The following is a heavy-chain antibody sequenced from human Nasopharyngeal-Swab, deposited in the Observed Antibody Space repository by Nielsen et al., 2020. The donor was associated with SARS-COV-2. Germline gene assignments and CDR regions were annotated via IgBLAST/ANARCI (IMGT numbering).Heavy chain of an antibody. CDR1: GFTFSSYS. CDR3: AREPAARPPAPDYYYYYGMDV. V-gene: IGHV3-48*02. Sequence: GESLKISCAASGFTFSSYSMNWVRQAPGKGPEWVSYISSSSSTIYYADSVKGRFTISRDNAKNSLYLQMNSLRDEDTAVYYSAREPAARPPAPDYYYYYGMDVWGQGTTVTVSS. CDR2: ISSSSSTI. J-gene: IGHJ6*02. D-gene: IGHD6-6*01.